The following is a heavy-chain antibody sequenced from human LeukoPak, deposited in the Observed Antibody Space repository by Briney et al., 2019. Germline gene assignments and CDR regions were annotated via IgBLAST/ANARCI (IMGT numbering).Heavy chain of an antibody. CDR1: GLSVSDAW. CDR3: TGPPD. CDR2: IKSKSAGGTT. Sequence: GGSLRLSCAASGLSVSDAWMSWVRQAPGKGLEWVGRIKSKSAGGTTDYVASVRGRFTISRDDSKNTLYLQMNSLKTEDTAVYYCTGPPDWGQGTLVTVSS. J-gene: IGHJ4*02. V-gene: IGHV3-15*01.